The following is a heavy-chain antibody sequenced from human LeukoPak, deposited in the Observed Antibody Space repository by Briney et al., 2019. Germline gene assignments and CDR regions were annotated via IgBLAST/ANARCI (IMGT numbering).Heavy chain of an antibody. CDR3: TTLVGATSGFDY. CDR2: IKSKTDGGTT. V-gene: IGHV3-15*01. CDR1: GFTFSNAW. J-gene: IGHJ4*02. D-gene: IGHD1-26*01. Sequence: GGSLRLSCAASGFTFSNAWMGWVRQAPRKGLEWVGRIKSKTDGGTTDYAAPVKGRFTISRDDSKNTLYLQMNSLKTEDTAVYYCTTLVGATSGFDYWGQGTLVTVSS.